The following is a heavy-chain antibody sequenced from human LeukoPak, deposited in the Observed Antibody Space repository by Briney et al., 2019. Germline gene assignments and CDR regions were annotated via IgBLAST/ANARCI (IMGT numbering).Heavy chain of an antibody. D-gene: IGHD2-15*01. Sequence: PSETLSLTCTVSGVSISSYFWSWIRQPAGKGLEWIGRIHTSGSTNYNPSLKSRVTISVDTSKNQFSLKLSSVTAADTAVYYCARDRGSSTPDWYFDLWGRGTLVTVSS. J-gene: IGHJ2*01. CDR3: ARDRGSSTPDWYFDL. CDR2: IHTSGST. V-gene: IGHV4-4*07. CDR1: GVSISSYF.